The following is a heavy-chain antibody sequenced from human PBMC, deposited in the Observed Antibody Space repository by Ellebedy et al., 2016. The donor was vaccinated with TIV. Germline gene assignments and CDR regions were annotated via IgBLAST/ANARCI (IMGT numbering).Heavy chain of an antibody. Sequence: MPGGSLRLSCTVSGGSISSYYWSWIRQPPGKGLEWIGYMYYSGSTNYNPSLKSRVTISVDTSKNQFSLKLSSVTAADTAVYYCARRPITLFGVTDAFDVWGQGTMVTVSS. CDR1: GGSISSYY. CDR2: MYYSGST. D-gene: IGHD3-3*01. J-gene: IGHJ3*01. V-gene: IGHV4-59*01. CDR3: ARRPITLFGVTDAFDV.